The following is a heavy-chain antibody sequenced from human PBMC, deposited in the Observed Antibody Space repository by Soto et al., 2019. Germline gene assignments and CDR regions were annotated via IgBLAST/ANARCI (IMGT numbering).Heavy chain of an antibody. V-gene: IGHV4-4*07. CDR3: VRDCSGGGCYSDYGMDV. Sequence: QVQLQESGPGLVKPSETLSLTCTVSGDSISSFYWSWIRQTAGKGLEWIGRLYVSGSTDYNPSLKGRVSMSVDRSKNQFSLKLTSVTAADTAVYYCVRDCSGGGCYSDYGMDVWGQGTTVAVSS. D-gene: IGHD2-15*01. CDR2: LYVSGST. CDR1: GDSISSFY. J-gene: IGHJ6*02.